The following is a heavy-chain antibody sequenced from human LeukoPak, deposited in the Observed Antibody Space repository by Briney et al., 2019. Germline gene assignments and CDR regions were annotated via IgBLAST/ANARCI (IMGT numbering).Heavy chain of an antibody. CDR2: ISWNSGSI. J-gene: IGHJ4*02. CDR1: GFTFDDYA. V-gene: IGHV3-9*01. D-gene: IGHD6-13*01. Sequence: GGSLRLSCAASGFTFDDYAMHWVRHAPGKGLEWVSGISWNSGSIGYADSVKGRFTISRDNAKNSLYLQMNSLRAEDTALYYCAKDRAGSSWYLIDYWGQGTLVTVSS. CDR3: AKDRAGSSWYLIDY.